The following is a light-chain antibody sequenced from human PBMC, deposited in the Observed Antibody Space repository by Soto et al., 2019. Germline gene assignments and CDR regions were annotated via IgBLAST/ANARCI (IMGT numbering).Light chain of an antibody. V-gene: IGKV3-11*01. CDR3: HQRQSWPRT. J-gene: IGKJ1*01. CDR1: QYINTR. Sequence: PGDIVTLSCTASQYINTRLAWYQHRPGQAPRLLIYQTSIRAAGIPARFSASGTGTDFTLTISDVQPEDFAVYYCHQRQSWPRTFGQGTKVDIK. CDR2: QTS.